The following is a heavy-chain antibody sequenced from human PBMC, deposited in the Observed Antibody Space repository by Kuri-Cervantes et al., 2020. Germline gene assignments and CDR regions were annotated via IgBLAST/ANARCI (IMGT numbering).Heavy chain of an antibody. D-gene: IGHD5-12*01. Sequence: LSLTCAASGFTFSDYYMSWIRQAPGKGLEWVSYISSSGSTIYYADSVKGRFTISRDNAKNSLYLQMNSLRAEDTAVYYCARDPGYSGYVGAFDIWGQGTMVTVSS. CDR3: ARDPGYSGYVGAFDI. CDR2: ISSSGSTI. CDR1: GFTFSDYY. V-gene: IGHV3-11*01. J-gene: IGHJ3*02.